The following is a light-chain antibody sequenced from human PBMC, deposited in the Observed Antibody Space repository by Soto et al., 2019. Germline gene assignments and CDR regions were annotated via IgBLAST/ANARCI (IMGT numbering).Light chain of an antibody. CDR2: DAS. V-gene: IGKV3-11*01. CDR3: QQRSNWPIT. CDR1: QSVSSY. Sequence: EVVLKQSPATVSLSQGERATLSCRASQSVSSYLAWYQQKPGQAPRLLIYDASNRATGIPARFSGSGSGTDFTLTISSLEPEDFAVYYCQQRSNWPITFGQRTRLEIK. J-gene: IGKJ5*01.